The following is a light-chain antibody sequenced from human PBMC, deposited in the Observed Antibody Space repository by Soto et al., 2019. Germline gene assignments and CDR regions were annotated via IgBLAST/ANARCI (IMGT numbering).Light chain of an antibody. CDR2: GAS. J-gene: IGKJ1*01. CDR1: QGISTS. Sequence: DVQMTQSPPFVSASVGDRVAITCRASQGISTSLVWYQHKPGKAPELLIFGASNLQTGAPSRFSGSGSGTDFTLSITSLQPDDSATYYCQQAKTFPWTFGQGTKVEIK. CDR3: QQAKTFPWT. V-gene: IGKV1-12*01.